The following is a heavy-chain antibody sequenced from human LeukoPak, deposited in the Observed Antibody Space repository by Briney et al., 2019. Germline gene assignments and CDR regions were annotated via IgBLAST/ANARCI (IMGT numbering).Heavy chain of an antibody. D-gene: IGHD5-12*01. CDR2: IYPRDSDT. V-gene: IGHV5-51*01. CDR1: GYSFTNYW. Sequence: GESLKISCKGSGYSFTNYWIGWVRQMPGKGLEWMGVIYPRDSDTRYSPSFQGQVTVSADKSISTAYLQWSSLEVSDTAIYYCARRQYSGYDFDFWGQGTLVTVSS. CDR3: ARRQYSGYDFDF. J-gene: IGHJ4*02.